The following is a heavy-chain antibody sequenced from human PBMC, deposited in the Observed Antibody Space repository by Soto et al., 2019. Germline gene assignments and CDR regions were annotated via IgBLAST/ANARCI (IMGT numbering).Heavy chain of an antibody. CDR2: IYTPGST. V-gene: IGHV3-53*01. CDR1: GFIVSSSY. J-gene: IGHJ4*03. D-gene: IGHD1-26*01. CDR3: ARGLVGSTTAFDY. Sequence: GGSLRLSCAASGFIVSSSYMSWVRQAPGKGLEWVSAIYTPGSTYYADSVKGRFTISRDISKNTLYLQMNSLRADDTAVYYCARGLVGSTTAFDYWGQGTMVTVSS.